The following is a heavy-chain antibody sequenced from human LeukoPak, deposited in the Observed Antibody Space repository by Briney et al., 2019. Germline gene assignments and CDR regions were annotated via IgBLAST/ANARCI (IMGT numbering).Heavy chain of an antibody. D-gene: IGHD5-24*01. CDR3: ARIRMPTSTGDAFDV. CDR1: GFTLSTYG. CDR2: MTNDGNNQ. Sequence: PGGSLRLSCVASGFTLSTYGMHWLRQAPGKGLEWVAVMTNDGNNQYYADSVKGRFSVSRDNSRNTLYLQMNSLRAEDTAVYYCARIRMPTSTGDAFDVWGQGTMVPVSS. V-gene: IGHV3-33*05. J-gene: IGHJ3*01.